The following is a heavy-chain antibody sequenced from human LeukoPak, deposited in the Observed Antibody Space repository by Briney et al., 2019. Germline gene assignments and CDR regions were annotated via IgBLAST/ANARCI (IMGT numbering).Heavy chain of an antibody. CDR1: GGTFSSYG. Sequence: SVKVSCKASGGTFSSYGISWVRQAPGQGLEWMGGIVPISGTTNYAQKFQGRVTITTDESTSTAYMELSSLRSEDTAVYYCARGRATRPSKYSGYDLGGFDYWGQGTLVTVSS. CDR2: IVPISGTT. V-gene: IGHV1-69*05. J-gene: IGHJ4*02. D-gene: IGHD5-12*01. CDR3: ARGRATRPSKYSGYDLGGFDY.